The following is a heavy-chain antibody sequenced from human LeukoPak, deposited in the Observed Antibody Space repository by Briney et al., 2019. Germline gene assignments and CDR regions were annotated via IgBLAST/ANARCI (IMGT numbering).Heavy chain of an antibody. J-gene: IGHJ4*02. CDR2: ISFDGNNV. Sequence: PGGSLRLSCAASGFTFSTCAMHWVRQAPDMGLEWLAMISFDGNNVNHADSVKGRFTISRDNSKNTLYLQMNSLRAEDTAVYYCAKYPYRFYDFWSGYLPPYFDYWGQGTLVTVSS. V-gene: IGHV3-30-3*02. D-gene: IGHD3-3*01. CDR3: AKYPYRFYDFWSGYLPPYFDY. CDR1: GFTFSTCA.